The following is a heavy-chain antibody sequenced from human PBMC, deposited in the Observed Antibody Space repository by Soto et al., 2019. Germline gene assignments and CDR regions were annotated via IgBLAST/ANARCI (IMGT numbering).Heavy chain of an antibody. D-gene: IGHD4-17*01. CDR2: IVVGSGNT. V-gene: IGHV1-58*01. CDR3: AADKEAYGDYYYYYGMDV. CDR1: GFTFTSSA. J-gene: IGHJ6*02. Sequence: SVNVSFKASGFTFTSSAVQWVRQARGQRLEWIGWIVVGSGNTTYAQKFQERVTITRDMYTSTAYMELSSLRSEDTAVYYCAADKEAYGDYYYYYGMDVWGQGTTVTVSS.